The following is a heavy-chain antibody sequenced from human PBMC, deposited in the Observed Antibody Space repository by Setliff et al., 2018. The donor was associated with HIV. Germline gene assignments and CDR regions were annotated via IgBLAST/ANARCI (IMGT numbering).Heavy chain of an antibody. D-gene: IGHD2-15*01. V-gene: IGHV1-69*10. CDR2: IIPILGIA. J-gene: IGHJ4*02. Sequence: RASVKVSCKASGYIFTDYYIHWVRQAPGQGLEWMGGIIPILGIANYAQKFQGRVTITTDESTSTAYMELSSLRSEDTAVYYCARGAVVTNYFDYWGQGTLVTVSS. CDR1: GYIFTDYY. CDR3: ARGAVVTNYFDY.